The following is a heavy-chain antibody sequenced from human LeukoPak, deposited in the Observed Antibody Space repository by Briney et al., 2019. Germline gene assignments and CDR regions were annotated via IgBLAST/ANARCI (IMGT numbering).Heavy chain of an antibody. CDR3: ARNDYGDNHDAFDI. J-gene: IGHJ3*02. V-gene: IGHV5-10-1*01. D-gene: IGHD4-23*01. CDR1: GYSFTSFW. Sequence: GESLKISCKGSGYSFTSFWISWVRQMPGKGLEWMGRIDPSDSYTNYSPSFQGHVTISADKSISTAYLQWSSLKASDTAMYYCARNDYGDNHDAFDIWGQGTMVTVSS. CDR2: IDPSDSYT.